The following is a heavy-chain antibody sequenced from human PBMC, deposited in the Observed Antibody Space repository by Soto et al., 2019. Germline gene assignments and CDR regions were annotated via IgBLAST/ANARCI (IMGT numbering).Heavy chain of an antibody. CDR1: GYTFTSYA. J-gene: IGHJ6*02. CDR2: INAGNGNT. D-gene: IGHD2-21*02. Sequence: GASVKVSCKASGYTFTSYAMHWVRQAPGQRLEWMGWINAGNGNTKYSQKFQGRVTITRDTSASTAYMELSSLRSEDTAVYYCARVPIVVVTPMLLDYGMDVWGQGTTVTVSS. CDR3: ARVPIVVVTPMLLDYGMDV. V-gene: IGHV1-3*01.